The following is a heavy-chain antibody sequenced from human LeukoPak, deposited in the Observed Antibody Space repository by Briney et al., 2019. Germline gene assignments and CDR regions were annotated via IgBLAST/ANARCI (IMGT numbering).Heavy chain of an antibody. CDR2: IKSKTDGGTT. J-gene: IGHJ4*02. Sequence: GSLRLSYAASGFTFSNAWMSWVRQAPGKGLEWVGRIKSKTDGGTTDYAAPVKGRFTISRDDSKNTLYLQMNSLKTEDTAVYYCTTDDAAAADLYYFDYWGQGTLVTVSS. D-gene: IGHD6-13*01. CDR3: TTDDAAAADLYYFDY. V-gene: IGHV3-15*01. CDR1: GFTFSNAW.